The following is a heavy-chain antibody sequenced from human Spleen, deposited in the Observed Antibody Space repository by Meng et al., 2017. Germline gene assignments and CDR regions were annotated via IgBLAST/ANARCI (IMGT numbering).Heavy chain of an antibody. J-gene: IGHJ4*02. CDR1: GGAFIGYY. V-gene: IGHV4-34*01. CDR3: ARSTTAIDY. Sequence: QWQLQQWGAGLLKPSVTLSLTCAVYGGAFIGYYWSWSRQPPGKGLEWIGEINHSGSTNYNPSLKSRVTISVDKSKNQFSLKLSSVTAADTAVYYCARSTTAIDYWGQGTLVTVSS. CDR2: INHSGST. D-gene: IGHD4-17*01.